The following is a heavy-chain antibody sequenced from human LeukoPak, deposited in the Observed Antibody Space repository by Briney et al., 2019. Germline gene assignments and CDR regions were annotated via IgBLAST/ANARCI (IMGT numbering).Heavy chain of an antibody. CDR2: IYYSGST. V-gene: IGHV4-30-4*01. CDR1: GGSINSDDYY. D-gene: IGHD3-22*01. Sequence: SETLSLTCTVSGGSINSDDYYCTWIRQPPGKGLEWIGYIYYSGSTSYNPSLKSRATISVDTSKNQFSLKLSSVTAADTAVYYCAREGYYDSSGYYRALFDSWGQGTLVTVSS. CDR3: AREGYYDSSGYYRALFDS. J-gene: IGHJ4*02.